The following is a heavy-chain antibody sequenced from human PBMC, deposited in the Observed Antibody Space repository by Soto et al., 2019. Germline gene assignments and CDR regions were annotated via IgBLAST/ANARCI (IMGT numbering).Heavy chain of an antibody. CDR2: IDPSDSYT. Sequence: PGESLKISCQGSGYSFTSYWISWVRQMPGKGLERMGRIDPSDSYTNYSPSFQGHVTISADKSISTAYLQWSRLKASDTAMYYCARMVVVVPTEGPWFDPWGQGTLGTVSS. CDR1: GYSFTSYW. J-gene: IGHJ5*02. CDR3: ARMVVVVPTEGPWFDP. D-gene: IGHD2-15*01. V-gene: IGHV5-10-1*01.